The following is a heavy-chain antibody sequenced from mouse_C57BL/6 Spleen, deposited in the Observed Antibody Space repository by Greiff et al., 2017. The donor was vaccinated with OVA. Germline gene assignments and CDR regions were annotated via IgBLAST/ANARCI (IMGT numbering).Heavy chain of an antibody. CDR3: AREGYYGHWYFDV. Sequence: EVQLQESGPELVKPGDSVKISCKASGYSFTGYFMNWVMQSHGKSLEWIGRINPYNGDTFYNQKFKGKATLTVDKSSSTAHMELRSLTSEDSAVYYCAREGYYGHWYFDVWGTGTTVTVSS. CDR2: INPYNGDT. J-gene: IGHJ1*03. V-gene: IGHV1-20*01. D-gene: IGHD1-2*01. CDR1: GYSFTGYF.